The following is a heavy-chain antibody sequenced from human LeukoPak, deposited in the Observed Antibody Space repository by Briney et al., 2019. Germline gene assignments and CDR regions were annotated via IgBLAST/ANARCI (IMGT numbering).Heavy chain of an antibody. J-gene: IGHJ4*02. Sequence: GGSLRLSCAASGFTFSSYAMHWVRQAPGKGLEWGAVISYDGSNKYYADSVKGRFTISRDNSKNTLYLQMNSLRAEDTAVYYCARDWERDYYDSSGYLDYWGQGTLVTVSS. CDR3: ARDWERDYYDSSGYLDY. CDR1: GFTFSSYA. V-gene: IGHV3-30-3*01. D-gene: IGHD3-22*01. CDR2: ISYDGSNK.